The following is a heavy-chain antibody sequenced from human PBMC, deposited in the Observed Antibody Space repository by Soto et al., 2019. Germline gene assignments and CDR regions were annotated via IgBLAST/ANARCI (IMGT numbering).Heavy chain of an antibody. CDR1: GFSFSSYR. V-gene: IGHV3-74*01. J-gene: IGHJ6*02. Sequence: EQVVESGGCLVQPGGSLRLVCAASGFSFSSYRMYWVRQAPGKGLMWVSRISHDGSVTNFADSVKGRFLISRDNAANTVSLQMSGLRVDDMGIYYCAREGKRFYALDVWGQGTSVIVSS. CDR2: ISHDGSVT. D-gene: IGHD2-2*01. CDR3: AREGKRFYALDV.